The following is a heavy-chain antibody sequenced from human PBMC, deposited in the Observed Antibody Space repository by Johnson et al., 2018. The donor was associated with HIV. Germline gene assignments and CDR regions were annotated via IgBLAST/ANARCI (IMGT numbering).Heavy chain of an antibody. J-gene: IGHJ3*01. Sequence: EMQLVESGGGLVQPGGSLRLSCAASGFIFSNYWMTWVRQAPGKGLEWVANINQDGSEKYYVGSLNGRFTISRDNAKNSLYLQMDSLRAEDTAIYYCARDTPAWGLPPPIGAFDVWGQGTMVTVSS. V-gene: IGHV3-7*05. D-gene: IGHD7-27*01. CDR3: ARDTPAWGLPPPIGAFDV. CDR2: INQDGSEK. CDR1: GFIFSNYW.